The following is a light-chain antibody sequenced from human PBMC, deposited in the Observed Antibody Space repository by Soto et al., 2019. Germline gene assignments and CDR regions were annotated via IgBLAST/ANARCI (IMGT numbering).Light chain of an antibody. CDR3: AAWDDRLTGYV. CDR1: SSNIGSNY. Sequence: QSALTQPPSASGSPGQRVTISCSGSSSNIGSNYVYWYQHLPETAPKLLIYRNNQRPSGVPDRFSVSKSGTSASLAISGLRSADEADYYCAAWDDRLTGYVFGTGTKVTVL. J-gene: IGLJ1*01. V-gene: IGLV1-47*01. CDR2: RNN.